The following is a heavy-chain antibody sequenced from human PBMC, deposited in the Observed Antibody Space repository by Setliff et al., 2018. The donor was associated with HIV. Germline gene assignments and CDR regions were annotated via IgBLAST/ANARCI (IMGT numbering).Heavy chain of an antibody. V-gene: IGHV1-18*01. CDR1: GGTFSSYA. Sequence: ASVKVSCKASGGTFSSYAISWVRQAPGQGLEWMGWIAGHNGDTKYDQMLQGRVTVAADISTSTVYMELRSLRSDDTAMYYCVRDDNYFDTTGYYPYFDYWGQGTQVTV. CDR2: IAGHNGDT. D-gene: IGHD3-22*01. J-gene: IGHJ4*02. CDR3: VRDDNYFDTTGYYPYFDY.